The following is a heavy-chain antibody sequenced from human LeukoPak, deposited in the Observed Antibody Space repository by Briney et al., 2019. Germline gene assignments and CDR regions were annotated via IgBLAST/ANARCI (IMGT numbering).Heavy chain of an antibody. Sequence: GGSLRLSCAASGYTFINYGLHWVRQALGKGLEWVAVITYDGSQTFYRDSVKGRFTISRDNSKNTLYLQMNSLRAEDTAVYYCAKEPATRWLATFDYWGQGTLVTVSS. V-gene: IGHV3-33*05. D-gene: IGHD6-19*01. J-gene: IGHJ4*02. CDR2: ITYDGSQT. CDR1: GYTFINYG. CDR3: AKEPATRWLATFDY.